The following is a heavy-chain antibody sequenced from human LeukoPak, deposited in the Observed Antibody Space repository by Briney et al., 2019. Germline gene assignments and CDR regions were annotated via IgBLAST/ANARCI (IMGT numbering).Heavy chain of an antibody. CDR3: VREARESGGFDY. J-gene: IGHJ4*02. CDR1: GFTFSSYW. V-gene: IGHV3-7*01. CDR2: IKQGGSER. Sequence: GGSLRLSCAGSGFTFSSYWMSWVRQAPGKGLEWVANIKQGGSERYYVDSVKGRFTISRDNAKNSLYLQMNSLRAEDTAAYYCVREARESGGFDYWGQGTLVTVSS. D-gene: IGHD5-24*01.